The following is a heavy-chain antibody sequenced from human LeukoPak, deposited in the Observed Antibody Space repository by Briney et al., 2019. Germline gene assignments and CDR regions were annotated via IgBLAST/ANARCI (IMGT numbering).Heavy chain of an antibody. J-gene: IGHJ4*02. CDR2: ISAYNGNT. CDR1: GYTFTSYG. V-gene: IGHV1-18*01. Sequence: ASVKVSCKASGYTFTSYGISWVRQAPGQGLEWVGWISAYNGNTNYAEKLQGRVTITTDTATSTAYMELSRLRYDDTAVYYCARHLGYAAYANYWGQGTLVTVSS. D-gene: IGHD5-12*01. CDR3: ARHLGYAAYANY.